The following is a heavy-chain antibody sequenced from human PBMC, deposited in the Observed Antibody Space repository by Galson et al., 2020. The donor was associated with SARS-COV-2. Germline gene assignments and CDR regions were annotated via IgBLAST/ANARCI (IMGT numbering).Heavy chain of an antibody. V-gene: IGHV1-2*02. Sequence: ASVKVSCLSSGYIFTDYYMHWVRPAPGQGLAWMGWINHMSGCTHYAHKLQGRVTMTRDTSVSTGYMELSRLKSDDTAVYYCVGLRYYASLAGYTVDVWGQGTMVTVSS. CDR3: VGLRYYASLAGYTVDV. CDR2: INHMSGCT. D-gene: IGHD3-9*01. CDR1: GYIFTDYY. J-gene: IGHJ6*02.